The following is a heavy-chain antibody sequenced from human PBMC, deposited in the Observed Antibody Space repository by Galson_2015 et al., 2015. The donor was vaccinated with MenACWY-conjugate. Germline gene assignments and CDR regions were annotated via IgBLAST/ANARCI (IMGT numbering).Heavy chain of an antibody. D-gene: IGHD1/OR15-1a*01. Sequence: APLSLSCAASGGSISRDYWCWLRPPPGRGLEWIGYIFHSGTTNYSPSLKSRVTISVDTSKNQFSLKLTSVSVADAAVYFCAIAGNNTYIIFQTWGQGALVTVSS. V-gene: IGHV4-59*01. CDR3: AIAGNNTYIIFQT. CDR2: IFHSGTT. J-gene: IGHJ1*01. CDR1: GGSISRDY.